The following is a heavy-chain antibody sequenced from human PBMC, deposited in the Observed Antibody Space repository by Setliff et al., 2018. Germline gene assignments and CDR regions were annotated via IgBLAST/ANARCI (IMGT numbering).Heavy chain of an antibody. D-gene: IGHD3-3*01. V-gene: IGHV3-7*03. Sequence: GGSLRLSCVASGFNFRDYWMGWVRQAPGKGLEWVANIKQDGGETSYVDSVKGRFTISRDTAKRSVYLQMSSLRADDTAVYYCARGEYDNFWRGHSGYFDYWGQGALVTISS. CDR3: ARGEYDNFWRGHSGYFDY. J-gene: IGHJ4*02. CDR1: GFNFRDYW. CDR2: IKQDGGET.